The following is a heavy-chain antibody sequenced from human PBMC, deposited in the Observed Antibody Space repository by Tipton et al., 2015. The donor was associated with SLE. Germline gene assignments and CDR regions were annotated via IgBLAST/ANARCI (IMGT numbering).Heavy chain of an antibody. D-gene: IGHD3-10*01. V-gene: IGHV3-30*04. Sequence: SLRLSCAASGFTFSSYAMHWVRQAPGKGLEWVAVISYDGSNKYYADSVKGRFTISRDNSKNTLYLQMNSLRAEDTAVYYCAKELSYYYGIDYRGQGTLVTVSS. CDR1: GFTFSSYA. J-gene: IGHJ4*02. CDR2: ISYDGSNK. CDR3: AKELSYYYGIDY.